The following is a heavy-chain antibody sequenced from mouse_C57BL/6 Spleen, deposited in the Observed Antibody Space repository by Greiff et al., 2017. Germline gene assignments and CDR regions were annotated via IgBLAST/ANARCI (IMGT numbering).Heavy chain of an antibody. V-gene: IGHV1-42*01. D-gene: IGHD1-1*01. Sequence: EVQVVESGPELVKPGASVKISCKASGYSFTGYYMNWVKQSPEKSLEWIGEINPSTGGTTYNQKFKAKATLTVDKSSSTAYMQLKSLTSEDSAVYYCARTGLLRSVGYFDYWGQGTTLTVSS. CDR3: ARTGLLRSVGYFDY. CDR2: INPSTGGT. J-gene: IGHJ2*01. CDR1: GYSFTGYY.